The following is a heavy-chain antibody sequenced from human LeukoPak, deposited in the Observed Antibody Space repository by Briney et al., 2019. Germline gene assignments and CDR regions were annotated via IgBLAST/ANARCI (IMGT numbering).Heavy chain of an antibody. D-gene: IGHD7-27*01. Sequence: PGGPLRPPCAPPGFTFSSHALRCLRQAQENGLASIAAMGGMGRSTYYADSVKGRFTISRDDSKNTPYLQMNSLRAEETAVYYCARDLTWDQYYFDYCGQGTLVTVSS. V-gene: IGHV3-23*01. CDR2: MGGMGRST. J-gene: IGHJ4*02. CDR3: ARDLTWDQYYFDY. CDR1: GFTFSSHA.